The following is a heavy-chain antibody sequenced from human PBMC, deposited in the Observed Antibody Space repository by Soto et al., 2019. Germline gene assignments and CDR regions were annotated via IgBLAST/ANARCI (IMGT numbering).Heavy chain of an antibody. V-gene: IGHV5-10-1*01. D-gene: IGHD3-22*01. J-gene: IGHJ4*02. CDR2: IDPSDSYT. Sequence: HGESLKISCKASGYSFTSYWITWVRQMPGKGLEWMGKIDPSDSYTTYGPSFQGHVTISADKSISTAYLQWSSLKASDTAMYYCARRPPKDYYDSSGYYAYWGQGTLVSVSS. CDR3: ARRPPKDYYDSSGYYAY. CDR1: GYSFTSYW.